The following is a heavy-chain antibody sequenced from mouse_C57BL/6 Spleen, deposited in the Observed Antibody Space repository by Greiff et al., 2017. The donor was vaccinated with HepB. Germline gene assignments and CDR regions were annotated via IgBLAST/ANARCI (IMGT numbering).Heavy chain of an antibody. CDR3: ARDGYYYGSAWFAY. Sequence: QVQLKQPGAELVKPGASVKLSCKASGYTFTSYWMHWVKQRPGRGLEWIGRIDPNSGGTKYNEKFKSKATLTVDKPSSTAYMQLSSLTSEDSAVYYCARDGYYYGSAWFAYWGQGTLVTVSA. J-gene: IGHJ3*01. CDR2: IDPNSGGT. CDR1: GYTFTSYW. D-gene: IGHD1-1*01. V-gene: IGHV1-72*01.